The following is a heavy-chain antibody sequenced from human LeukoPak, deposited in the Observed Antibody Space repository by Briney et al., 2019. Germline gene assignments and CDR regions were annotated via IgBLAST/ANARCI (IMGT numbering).Heavy chain of an antibody. CDR3: ARETTLPTPTNDY. V-gene: IGHV4-38-2*02. CDR2: MYHTGNT. CDR1: GYSISSGYY. D-gene: IGHD4-23*01. Sequence: PSETLSLTCAVSGYSISSGYYWGWIRHSPEKGLEWIGSMYHTGNTNHNPSLKSRVTLSIDTSKNHFSLKLSSVTAADTAVYYCARETTLPTPTNDYWGQGTLVTVSS. J-gene: IGHJ4*02.